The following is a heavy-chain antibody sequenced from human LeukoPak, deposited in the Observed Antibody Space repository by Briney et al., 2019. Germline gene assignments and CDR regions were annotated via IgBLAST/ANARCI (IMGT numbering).Heavy chain of an antibody. J-gene: IGHJ4*02. D-gene: IGHD3-3*01. CDR2: IYPGDSDT. V-gene: IGHV5-51*01. CDR1: GYSFTSYW. Sequence: GESLKISCKGSGYSFTSYWIGWVRQMPGKGLEWMGIIYPGDSDTRYSPSFQGQVTISADKSISTAYLQWSSLKASDTAMYYCARHETGRDITIFGVVMNTHAANFDYWGQGTLVTVSS. CDR3: ARHETGRDITIFGVVMNTHAANFDY.